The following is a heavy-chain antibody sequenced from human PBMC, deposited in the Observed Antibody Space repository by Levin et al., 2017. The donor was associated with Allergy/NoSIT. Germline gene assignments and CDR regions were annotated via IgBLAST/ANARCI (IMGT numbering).Heavy chain of an antibody. CDR1: GFTFSNAW. D-gene: IGHD3-22*01. CDR2: VKSKTNGGTT. CDR3: STENYYENSCYPRDSDAFDI. V-gene: IGHV3-15*01. Sequence: GGSLRLSCAASGFTFSNAWMNWVRQTPGKGLEWVGRVKSKTNGGTTDYAAPVKGRFTVSRDDSKNMLYLQMNSLRNEDTAVYYCSTENYYENSCYPRDSDAFDIWGQGTMVTVSS. J-gene: IGHJ3*02.